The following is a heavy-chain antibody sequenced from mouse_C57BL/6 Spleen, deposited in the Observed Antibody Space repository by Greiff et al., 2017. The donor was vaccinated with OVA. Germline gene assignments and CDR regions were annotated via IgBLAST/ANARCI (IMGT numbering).Heavy chain of an antibody. CDR1: GYSITSGYY. CDR2: ISYDGSN. CDR3: ASLLLRFLWFAD. J-gene: IGHJ3*01. Sequence: DVKLVESGPGLVKPSQSLSLTCSVTGYSITSGYYWNWIRQFPGNKLEWMGYISYDGSNNYNPSLKNRISITRDTSKNQFFLKLNSVTTEDTATYYCASLLLRFLWFADWGQGTLVTVSA. V-gene: IGHV3-6*01. D-gene: IGHD1-1*01.